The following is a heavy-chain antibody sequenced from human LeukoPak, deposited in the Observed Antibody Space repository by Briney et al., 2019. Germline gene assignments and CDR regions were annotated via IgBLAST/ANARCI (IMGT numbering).Heavy chain of an antibody. CDR2: ISANNGNT. CDR1: GYTFTSYG. J-gene: IGHJ4*02. D-gene: IGHD5-12*01. CDR3: ARDWEVAIHRPIDY. V-gene: IGHV1-18*01. Sequence: ASVKVSCKASGYTFTSYGISWVRQAPGQGLEWMGWISANNGNTNYAQKLQGRVTMTTDTSTSTAYMELRSLRSDDTAVYYCARDWEVAIHRPIDYWGQGTLVTVPS.